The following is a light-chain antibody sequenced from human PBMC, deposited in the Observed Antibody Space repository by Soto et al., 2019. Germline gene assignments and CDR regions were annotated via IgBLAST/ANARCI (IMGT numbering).Light chain of an antibody. CDR1: SSDVGAYTS. J-gene: IGLJ1*01. CDR2: EVS. CDR3: TSYTSDNRSYV. Sequence: QSALTQPASVSGSPGQSITISCSGTSSDVGAYTSVSWYQQHPGKAPKHMIYEVSNRPSGVSNRFSGSKSANTASLTISGLQADDEAHYYCTSYTSDNRSYVFGTGTKLTVL. V-gene: IGLV2-14*01.